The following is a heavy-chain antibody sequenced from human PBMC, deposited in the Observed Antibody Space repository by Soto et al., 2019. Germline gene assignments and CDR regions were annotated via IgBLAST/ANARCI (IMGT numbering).Heavy chain of an antibody. J-gene: IGHJ4*02. Sequence: SETLSLTCAVSSGSISSSNWWSWVRQPPGKGLEWIGEIYHSGSTNYNPSLKSRVTISVDTSKNQFSLKLSSVTAADTAVYYCARGLRGYCTNGVCYRSARFDYWGQGTRVTVSS. D-gene: IGHD2-8*01. CDR3: ARGLRGYCTNGVCYRSARFDY. CDR2: IYHSGST. V-gene: IGHV4-4*02. CDR1: SGSISSSNW.